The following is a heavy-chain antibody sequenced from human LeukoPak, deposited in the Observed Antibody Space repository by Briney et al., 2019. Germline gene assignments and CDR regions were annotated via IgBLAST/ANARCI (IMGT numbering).Heavy chain of an antibody. J-gene: IGHJ4*02. V-gene: IGHV3-21*01. Sequence: GGSLRLSCAASGFTFSSYSMNWVRQAPGKGLEWVSSISSSSSYIYYADSVKGRFTISRDYAKNSLYLQMNSLRAEDTAVYYCASLYYDYDWGSYRYSDYWGQGTLVTVSS. D-gene: IGHD3-16*02. CDR1: GFTFSSYS. CDR3: ASLYYDYDWGSYRYSDY. CDR2: ISSSSSYI.